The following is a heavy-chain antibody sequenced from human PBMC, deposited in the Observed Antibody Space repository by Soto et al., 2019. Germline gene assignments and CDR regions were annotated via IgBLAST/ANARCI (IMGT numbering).Heavy chain of an antibody. Sequence: HVQLVESGGGLVKPGGSLRLSCAASGSTFSDFYMSWIRQAPGKGLEWVSYISRDSSFSVYADSVKGRFTISRDNAQNSVYLQMNSLRAEDTAIYYCAREGPMLRGVVPEDFWGQGTLVTVSP. CDR2: ISRDSSFS. CDR1: GSTFSDFY. J-gene: IGHJ4*02. D-gene: IGHD3-10*01. V-gene: IGHV3-11*05. CDR3: AREGPMLRGVVPEDF.